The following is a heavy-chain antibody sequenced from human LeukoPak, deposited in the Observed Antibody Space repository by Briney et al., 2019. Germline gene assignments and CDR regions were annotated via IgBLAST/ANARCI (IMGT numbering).Heavy chain of an antibody. J-gene: IGHJ6*03. CDR3: ARDVQGYYDSSGYSYYYYYYMDA. Sequence: PSETLSLTCTVSGGSISSYYWSWIRQPPGKGLEWIGYIYYSGSTNYNPSLKSRVTISVDTSKNQFSLKLSSVTAADTAVYYCARDVQGYYDSSGYSYYYYYYMDAWGKGTTVTVSS. CDR2: IYYSGST. V-gene: IGHV4-59*01. D-gene: IGHD3-22*01. CDR1: GGSISSYY.